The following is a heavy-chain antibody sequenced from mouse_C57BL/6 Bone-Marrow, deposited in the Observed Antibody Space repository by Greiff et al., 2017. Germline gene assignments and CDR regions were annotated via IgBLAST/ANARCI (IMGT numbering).Heavy chain of an antibody. CDR1: GFTFTDYY. CDR2: IRNKANGYTT. Sequence: EVQVVESGGGLVQPGGSLSLSCAASGFTFTDYYMSWVRQPPGKALEWLGFIRNKANGYTTEYSASVKGRFPISRDNSQSILYLQMNALRAEDSATYYCARPLYYGNYVSYWYFDVWGTGTTVTVSS. V-gene: IGHV7-3*01. CDR3: ARPLYYGNYVSYWYFDV. D-gene: IGHD2-1*01. J-gene: IGHJ1*03.